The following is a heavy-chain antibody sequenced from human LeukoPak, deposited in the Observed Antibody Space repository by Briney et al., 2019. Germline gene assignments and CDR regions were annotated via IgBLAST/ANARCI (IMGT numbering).Heavy chain of an antibody. Sequence: SETLSLTCAVYGGSFSGYYWSWIRQPPGKGLEWIGEINHSGSTNYNPSLKSRVTISVDTPKNQFSLKLSSVTAADTAVYYCARDRYSSGYYYLDYWGQGTLVTVSS. CDR3: ARDRYSSGYYYLDY. CDR1: GGSFSGYY. J-gene: IGHJ4*02. CDR2: INHSGST. V-gene: IGHV4-34*01. D-gene: IGHD3-22*01.